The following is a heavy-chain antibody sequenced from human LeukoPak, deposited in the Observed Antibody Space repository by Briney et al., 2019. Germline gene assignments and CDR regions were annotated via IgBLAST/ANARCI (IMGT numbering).Heavy chain of an antibody. Sequence: PGRSLRLSCAASEFSVGSNYMTWVRQAPGKGLEWVSLIYSGGSTYYADSVKGRFTISRDNSKLQMNSLRAEDTAVYYCARGPSGYHNTGGQGTLVTVSS. CDR2: IYSGGST. CDR1: EFSVGSNY. J-gene: IGHJ4*02. CDR3: ARGPSGYHNT. V-gene: IGHV3-66*01. D-gene: IGHD5-12*01.